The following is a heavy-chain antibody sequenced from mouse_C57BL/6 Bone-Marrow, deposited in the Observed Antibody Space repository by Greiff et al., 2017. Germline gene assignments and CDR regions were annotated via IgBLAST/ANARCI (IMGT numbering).Heavy chain of an antibody. CDR1: GYTFTDYY. V-gene: IGHV1-26*01. Sequence: EVQLQQSGPELVKPGASVKISCKASGYTFTDYYMNWVKQSHGKSLEWIGDTNPNNGGTSYNQKFKGKATLTVEKSSSTAYMELRSLTSEDSAVYYCARRAYYSNFYYAMDYWGQGTSVTVSS. CDR3: ARRAYYSNFYYAMDY. D-gene: IGHD2-5*01. J-gene: IGHJ4*01. CDR2: TNPNNGGT.